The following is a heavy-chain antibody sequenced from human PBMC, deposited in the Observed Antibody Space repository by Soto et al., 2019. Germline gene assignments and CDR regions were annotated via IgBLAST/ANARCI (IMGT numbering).Heavy chain of an antibody. Sequence: SVKVSCKASGGTFSSYAISWVRQAPGQGLEWMGGIIPIFGTASYAQKFQGRVTITADKSTSTAHMELSSLRSEDTAVYYCVPTVTFDPWGQGTLVTVSS. CDR2: IIPIFGTA. V-gene: IGHV1-69*06. J-gene: IGHJ5*02. CDR1: GGTFSSYA. CDR3: VPTVTFDP.